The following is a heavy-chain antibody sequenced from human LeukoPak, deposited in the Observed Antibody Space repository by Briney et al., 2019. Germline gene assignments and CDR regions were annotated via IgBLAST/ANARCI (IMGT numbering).Heavy chain of an antibody. Sequence: SVKVSCKASGGSFTFTSHAISWVRQAPGQGLEWMGGLIPIYGSANYAQKFAGRVTINTDESTRTVFMELSRLRPEDSAVYYCAGFFYDNSGDAFDIWGQGTMVTVSS. CDR1: GGSFTFTSHA. J-gene: IGHJ3*02. CDR2: LIPIYGSA. D-gene: IGHD3-22*01. V-gene: IGHV1-69*05. CDR3: AGFFYDNSGDAFDI.